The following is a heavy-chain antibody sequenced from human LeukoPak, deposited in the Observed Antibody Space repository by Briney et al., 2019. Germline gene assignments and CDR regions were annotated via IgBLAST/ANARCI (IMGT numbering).Heavy chain of an antibody. D-gene: IGHD6-25*01. Sequence: GGSLRLSCAASGFTFDDYSMHLVRQAPGKGLEWVSLISGDGGSTYYADSVKGRFTFSRDNTKNSLYLQMNSLRTEDHAFYFLAKDSCSGADGYFDYWGKRTLVTVSS. J-gene: IGHJ4*02. CDR3: AKDSCSGADGYFDY. V-gene: IGHV3-43*02. CDR1: GFTFDDYS. CDR2: ISGDGGST.